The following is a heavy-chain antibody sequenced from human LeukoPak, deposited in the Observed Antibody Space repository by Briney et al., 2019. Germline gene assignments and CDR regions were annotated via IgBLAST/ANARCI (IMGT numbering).Heavy chain of an antibody. CDR2: IIPIFGTA. D-gene: IGHD6-19*01. Sequence: ASVNVSCKASGGTFSSYAISWVRQATGQGLEWMGGIIPIFGTANYAQKFQGRVTITADESTSTAYMELSSLRSEDTAVYYCARGGAAAGWRAVAGSYYYMDVWGKGTSVTISS. V-gene: IGHV1-69*01. J-gene: IGHJ6*03. CDR3: ARGGAAAGWRAVAGSYYYMDV. CDR1: GGTFSSYA.